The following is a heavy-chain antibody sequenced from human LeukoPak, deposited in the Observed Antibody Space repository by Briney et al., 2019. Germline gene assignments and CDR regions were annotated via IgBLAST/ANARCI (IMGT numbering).Heavy chain of an antibody. D-gene: IGHD6-13*01. J-gene: IGHJ6*02. CDR3: ARTYSSSSGGLYFYYYGLDV. Sequence: GGSLRLSCAASGLIFSRDGMHWVRQAPGKGLEWVAVISHDGKNKFYADSVKGRFSISRDNAKNTLSLEMSSLRAEDTAIYYCARTYSSSSGGLYFYYYGLDVWGQGTTVAVSS. CDR2: ISHDGKNK. V-gene: IGHV3-30*03. CDR1: GLIFSRDG.